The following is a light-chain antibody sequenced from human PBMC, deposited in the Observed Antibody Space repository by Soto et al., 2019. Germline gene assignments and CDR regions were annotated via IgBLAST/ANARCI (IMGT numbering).Light chain of an antibody. CDR1: SSNIGAGYD. J-gene: IGLJ1*01. V-gene: IGLV1-40*01. CDR2: GNS. CDR3: QSYDSSLSGYV. Sequence: QSVLTQPPSVSGAPGQRVTISCTGSSSNIGAGYDVHWYQQLPGTAPKLLIYGNSNRPSGVPDRFSGSKSGTSASLAIAGVQAVDEADYYCQSYDSSLSGYVFGTGTKLTVL.